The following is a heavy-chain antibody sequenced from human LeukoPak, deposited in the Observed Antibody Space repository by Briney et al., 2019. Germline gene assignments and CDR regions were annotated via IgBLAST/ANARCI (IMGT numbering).Heavy chain of an antibody. CDR2: IYSGGXX. V-gene: IGHV3-53*01. D-gene: IGHD3-22*01. Sequence: GGSLRLSCAASGFTVXXNYMSWVRQAPGKGXXXXXVIYSGGXXXXXXXXXXXXXISXDNSKNTLYLQMNSLRAEDTAVYYCARELHSSAVFFDYWGQGTLVTVSS. J-gene: IGHJ4*02. CDR1: GFTVXXNY. CDR3: ARELHSSAVFFDY.